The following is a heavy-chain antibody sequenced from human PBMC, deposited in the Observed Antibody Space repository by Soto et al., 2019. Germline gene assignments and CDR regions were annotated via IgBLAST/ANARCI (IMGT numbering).Heavy chain of an antibody. CDR3: ARGTSSSWYGFGY. CDR1: GGSFSGYY. J-gene: IGHJ4*02. Sequence: QVQLQQWGAGLLKPSETLSLTCAVYGGSFSGYYWSWIRQPPGKGLEWIGEINHRGSTNYNPSLKSRVTISVDTSKTQFSLKLSSVTAADPAVYYCARGTSSSWYGFGYWGQGTLVTVSS. D-gene: IGHD6-13*01. V-gene: IGHV4-34*01. CDR2: INHRGST.